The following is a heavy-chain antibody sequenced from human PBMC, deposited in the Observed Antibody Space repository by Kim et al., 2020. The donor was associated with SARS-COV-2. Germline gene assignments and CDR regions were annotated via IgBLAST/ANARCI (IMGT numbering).Heavy chain of an antibody. CDR2: VSFDGTKP. CDR1: GFSLRTYD. CDR3: ARGRYCSGGDCYSYTWFDP. V-gene: IGHV3-30*04. J-gene: IGHJ5*02. Sequence: GSLRLSCEASGFSLRTYDMHWVRQAPGKGLDWVAGVSFDGTKPDYSDSAKSRFTISRDNSKNMLYLQMDNLRAEDTAVYYCARGRYCSGGDCYSYTWFDPWGQGTLVIVSS. D-gene: IGHD2-15*01.